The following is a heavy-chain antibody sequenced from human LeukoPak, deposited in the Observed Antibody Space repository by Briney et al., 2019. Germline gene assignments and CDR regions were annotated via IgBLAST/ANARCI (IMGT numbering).Heavy chain of an antibody. J-gene: IGHJ4*02. D-gene: IGHD4-17*01. V-gene: IGHV1-2*02. CDR3: AREKASKVTTSDFDY. Sequence: GASVKVSCKASGYTFAGYYMHWVRQAPGQGLEWMGWINPNSGGTNYAQKFQGRVTMSRDTSISTAYMELSRLRSDDTAVYYCAREKASKVTTSDFDYWGQGTLVTVSS. CDR1: GYTFAGYY. CDR2: INPNSGGT.